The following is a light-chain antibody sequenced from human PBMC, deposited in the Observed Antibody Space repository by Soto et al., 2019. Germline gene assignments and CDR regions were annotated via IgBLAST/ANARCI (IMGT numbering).Light chain of an antibody. J-gene: IGLJ1*01. Sequence: CVLTQPATVSGSAGQSIIISCTGTSSDVGGYNYVSWYQQHPGKAPKLMIYDVSNRPSGVSNRFSGSKSGNTASLTISGLQAEDEADYYCSSYTSSSTYVFGTGTKVTVL. CDR1: SSDVGGYNY. CDR2: DVS. CDR3: SSYTSSSTYV. V-gene: IGLV2-14*01.